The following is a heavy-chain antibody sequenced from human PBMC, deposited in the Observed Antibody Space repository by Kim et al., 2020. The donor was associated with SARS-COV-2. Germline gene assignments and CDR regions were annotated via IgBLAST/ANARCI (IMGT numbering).Heavy chain of an antibody. Sequence: SETLSLTCAVSGGSIRINNWWSWVRQPPGKGLEWIGEISHTGSTNYSPSLKSRVTLSVDVSKNHFSLILTSVTAADTAVYFCARDEVANPGVWCQGTPVT. CDR1: GGSIRINNW. D-gene: IGHD5-12*01. V-gene: IGHV4-4*02. CDR3: ARDEVANPGV. CDR2: ISHTGST. J-gene: IGHJ4*02.